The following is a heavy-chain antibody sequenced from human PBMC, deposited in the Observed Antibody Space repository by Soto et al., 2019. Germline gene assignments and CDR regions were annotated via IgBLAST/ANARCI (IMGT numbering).Heavy chain of an antibody. D-gene: IGHD6-6*01. Sequence: VASVKVSCKASGFTFTSSAVQWVRQARGQRLEWIGWIVVGSGNTNYAQKFQERVTMTRDTSISTAYMELSRLRSDDTAVYYCARGAYSSSSGYYYYGMDVWGQGTTVTVSS. J-gene: IGHJ6*02. V-gene: IGHV1-58*01. CDR1: GFTFTSSA. CDR3: ARGAYSSSSGYYYYGMDV. CDR2: IVVGSGNT.